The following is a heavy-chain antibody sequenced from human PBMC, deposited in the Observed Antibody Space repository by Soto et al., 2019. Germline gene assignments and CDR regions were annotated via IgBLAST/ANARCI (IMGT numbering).Heavy chain of an antibody. Sequence: QLRLQQWGAGLLKPSETLSLTCAVFGGSFSGHYWSWIRQPPGKGLEWIGEIDHSGSTNYNPSLKSRITISVDTAKNQFSLKLRSVTAADKAVYYCAGGYSAVGAYWGQGTLVTVSS. CDR1: GGSFSGHY. CDR2: IDHSGST. J-gene: IGHJ4*02. V-gene: IGHV4-34*02. CDR3: AGGYSAVGAY. D-gene: IGHD2-21*01.